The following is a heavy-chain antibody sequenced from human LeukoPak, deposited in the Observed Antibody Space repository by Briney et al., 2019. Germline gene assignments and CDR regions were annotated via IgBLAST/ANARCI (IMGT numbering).Heavy chain of an antibody. CDR3: ARMPDDYWSGYSRPFDY. J-gene: IGHJ4*02. V-gene: IGHV4-39*07. Sequence: SETLSLTCTVSGGSISSYYWGWIRQPPGKGLEWIGNIYYSGSTYYNPSLKSRVTISVDTSKNQLSLKVTSVTAADTAVYYCARMPDDYWSGYSRPFDYWGQGTLVTVSS. D-gene: IGHD3-3*01. CDR1: GGSISSYY. CDR2: IYYSGST.